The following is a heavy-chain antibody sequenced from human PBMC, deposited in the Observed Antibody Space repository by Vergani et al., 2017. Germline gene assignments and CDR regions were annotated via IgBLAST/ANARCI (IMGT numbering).Heavy chain of an antibody. CDR1: GGSFSGYY. V-gene: IGHV4-34*01. Sequence: QVQLQQWGAGLLKPSETLSLTCAVYGGSFSGYYWSWIRQPPGKGLEWIGYIYHSGSTYYNPSLKSRVTISVDRSKNQFSLKLSSVTAADTAVYYCARGYSSYLDPWGQGTLVTVSS. CDR3: ARGYSSYLDP. CDR2: IYHSGST. D-gene: IGHD4-11*01. J-gene: IGHJ5*02.